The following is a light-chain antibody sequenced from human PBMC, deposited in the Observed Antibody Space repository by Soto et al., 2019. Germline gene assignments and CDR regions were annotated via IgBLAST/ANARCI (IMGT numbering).Light chain of an antibody. CDR1: QSVSNNY. J-gene: IGKJ1*01. Sequence: MQSPGTLSLSPGERATLSCRASQSVSNNYVAWYQQKPGKAPKLLIYAASSLQSGVPSRFSGSGSGTDFTLTISSLQPEDFATYYCQQSYSTPRTFGQGTKVEIK. V-gene: IGKV1-39*01. CDR2: AAS. CDR3: QQSYSTPRT.